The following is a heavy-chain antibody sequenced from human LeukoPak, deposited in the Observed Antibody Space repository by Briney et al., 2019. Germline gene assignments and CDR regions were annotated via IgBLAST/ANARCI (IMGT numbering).Heavy chain of an antibody. CDR1: GGSISSYY. J-gene: IGHJ5*02. V-gene: IGHV4-59*01. CDR3: AGHYSSSWRGNWFDP. D-gene: IGHD6-13*01. CDR2: IYYSGST. Sequence: SETLSLTCTVSGGSISSYYWSWIRQPPGKGLEWIGYIYYSGSTNYNPSLKSRVTISVDTSKNQFSLKLSSVTAADTAVYYCAGHYSSSWRGNWFDPWGQGTLVTVSS.